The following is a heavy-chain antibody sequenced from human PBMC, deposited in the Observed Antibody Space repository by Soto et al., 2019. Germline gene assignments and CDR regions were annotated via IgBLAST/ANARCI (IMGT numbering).Heavy chain of an antibody. J-gene: IGHJ4*02. CDR1: GGSFSGYY. V-gene: IGHV4-34*01. Sequence: QVQLQQWGAGLLKPSETLSLTCAVYGGSFSGYYWSWIRQPPGKGLEWIGEINHSGSTNYNPSLKSRVTISVDTSKNQFSLKLSSVTAADTAVYYCARGWLLWLRHTQTFDYWGQGTLVTVSS. CDR2: INHSGST. CDR3: ARGWLLWLRHTQTFDY. D-gene: IGHD5-12*01.